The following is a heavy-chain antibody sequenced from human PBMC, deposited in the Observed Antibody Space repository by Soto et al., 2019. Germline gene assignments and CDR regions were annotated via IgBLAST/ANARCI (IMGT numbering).Heavy chain of an antibody. V-gene: IGHV4-59*01. Sequence: SETLSLTCTVSGGSISSYYWSWIRQPPGKGLEWIGYIYYSGSTNYNPSLKSRVTISVDTSKNQFSLKLSSVTAADTAVYYCARGYRYCSGGSCYSGYYYYYMDVRGQGTTVTVSS. J-gene: IGHJ6*03. D-gene: IGHD2-15*01. CDR3: ARGYRYCSGGSCYSGYYYYYMDV. CDR1: GGSISSYY. CDR2: IYYSGST.